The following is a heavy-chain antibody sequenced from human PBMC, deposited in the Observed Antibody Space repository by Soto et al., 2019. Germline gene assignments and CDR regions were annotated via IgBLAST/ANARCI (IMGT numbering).Heavy chain of an antibody. CDR3: AVNPYCSGGSCYDWFVP. J-gene: IGHJ5*02. CDR1: GYTFTSYA. V-gene: IGHV1-3*01. CDR2: INAGNGNT. D-gene: IGHD2-15*01. Sequence: ASVKVSCKASGYTFTSYAIHWVRQAPGQRLEWMGWINAGNGNTKYSQKFQARVTITRDTSASTAYMELSSLRSEDTAVYYCAVNPYCSGGSCYDWFVPWGQGTLVTVSS.